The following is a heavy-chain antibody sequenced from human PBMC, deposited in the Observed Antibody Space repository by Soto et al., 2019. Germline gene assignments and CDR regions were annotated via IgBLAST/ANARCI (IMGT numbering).Heavy chain of an antibody. CDR1: GGSISSGDYY. Sequence: QVQLQESGPGLVKPSQTLSLTCTVSGGSISSGDYYWSWIRQPPGKGLEWIGYIYYSGSTYYDPSLKSRVTISVDTSKNQFSLKLSSVTAADTAVYYCARVGGFGATTIDYWGQGTLVTVSS. V-gene: IGHV4-30-4*01. J-gene: IGHJ4*02. CDR2: IYYSGST. CDR3: ARVGGFGATTIDY. D-gene: IGHD3-10*01.